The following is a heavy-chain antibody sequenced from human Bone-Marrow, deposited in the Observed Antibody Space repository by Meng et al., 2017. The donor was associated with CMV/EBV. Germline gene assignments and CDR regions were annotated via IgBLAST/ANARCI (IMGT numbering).Heavy chain of an antibody. CDR3: TCHSYYDSSGYLYYYYGMDV. J-gene: IGHJ6*02. D-gene: IGHD3-22*01. V-gene: IGHV3-49*04. CDR1: GFTFGDYA. CDR2: IRSKAYGGTT. Sequence: GESLKISCTASGFTFGDYAISWVRQAPGKGLEWVGFIRSKAYGGTTEYAASVKGRFTISRDDSKSIAYLQMNSLKTEDTAVYYCTCHSYYDSSGYLYYYYGMDVWGQGTTVTVSS.